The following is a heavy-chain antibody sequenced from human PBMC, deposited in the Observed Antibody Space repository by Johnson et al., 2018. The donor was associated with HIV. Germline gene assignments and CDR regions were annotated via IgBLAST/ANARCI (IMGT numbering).Heavy chain of an antibody. CDR3: ARDGAIAGAATEALDL. Sequence: QVQLVESGGGVVQPGRSLRLACVASGFTFNRYGLHWVRQAPGKGMEWVATTSFDERGKHYTDSGKGRLTLSRDNSKNALYLQLNSLRPEDTAVYYCARDGAIAGAATEALDLWGQGTMVIVSS. D-gene: IGHD1-26*01. CDR1: GFTFNRYG. J-gene: IGHJ3*01. CDR2: TSFDERGK. V-gene: IGHV3-30*04.